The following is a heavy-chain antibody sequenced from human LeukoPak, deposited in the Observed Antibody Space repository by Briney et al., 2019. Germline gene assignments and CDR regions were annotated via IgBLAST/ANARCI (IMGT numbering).Heavy chain of an antibody. CDR1: GDSISSGTYY. Sequence: KTSETLSLTCTVSGDSISSGTYYWSWLRQPPGKGLEWIAYISYNGNTKYNPSLKSRVTISVDTSKTQFSLKVTSVTAADTAVYYCARAPRDRGYCGATSCFEYMDVWGRGTTVAVSS. CDR2: ISYNGNT. J-gene: IGHJ6*03. CDR3: ARAPRDRGYCGATSCFEYMDV. D-gene: IGHD2-2*01. V-gene: IGHV4-61*01.